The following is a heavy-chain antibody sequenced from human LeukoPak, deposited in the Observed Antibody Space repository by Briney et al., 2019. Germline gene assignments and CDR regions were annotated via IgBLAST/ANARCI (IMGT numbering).Heavy chain of an antibody. V-gene: IGHV1-18*01. D-gene: IGHD6-19*01. CDR1: GYTFTSYG. CDR3: ARVAGPRPSWYFDL. CDR2: ISAYNGNT. Sequence: ASVKVSCKASGYTFTSYGISWVRQAPGQGLEWMGGISAYNGNTNYAQKLQGRVTMTTDTSTSTAYMELRSLRSDDTAVYYCARVAGPRPSWYFDLWGRGTLVTVSS. J-gene: IGHJ2*01.